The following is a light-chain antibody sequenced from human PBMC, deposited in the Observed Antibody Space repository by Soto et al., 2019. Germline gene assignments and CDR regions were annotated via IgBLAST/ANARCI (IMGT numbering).Light chain of an antibody. V-gene: IGLV1-40*01. CDR2: GNS. CDR3: QPYDSSLSGYV. J-gene: IGLJ1*01. Sequence: QSVLTQPPSVSGAPGQRVTISCTGSSSNIGAGYYVHWYQQLPGTAPKLLIYGNSNRPSGVPDRFSGSKSGTSASLAITGLQAEDEADYYCQPYDSSLSGYVFGTGTKETVL. CDR1: SSNIGAGYY.